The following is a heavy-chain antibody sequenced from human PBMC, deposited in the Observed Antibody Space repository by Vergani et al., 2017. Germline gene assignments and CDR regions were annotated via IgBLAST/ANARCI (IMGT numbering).Heavy chain of an antibody. CDR1: GDSISSNNC. CDR3: AREYSSSVGFLAY. D-gene: IGHD6-6*01. J-gene: IGHJ4*02. V-gene: IGHV4-4*03. CDR2: ICHTEDT. Sequence: QVQLQESGPGLVKPPGTLSLTCAVSGDSISSNNCWTWVRQPPGKGLEWIGEICHTEDTKYSPSLKSRVTVSVDESRNQFSLKLSSVTAADTAVYYCAREYSSSVGFLAYWGQGTLVTVSS.